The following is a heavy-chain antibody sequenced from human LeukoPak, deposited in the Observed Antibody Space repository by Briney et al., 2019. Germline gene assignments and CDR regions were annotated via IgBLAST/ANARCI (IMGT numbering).Heavy chain of an antibody. D-gene: IGHD3-10*01. J-gene: IGHJ5*02. CDR1: GDSVSSNSAA. CDR3: ARGITMVRGYWFDP. V-gene: IGHV6-1*01. Sequence: SQTLSLTCAISGDSVSSNSAAWNWIRQSPSRGLEWLGRTYYRSKWYNDYVVSVKSRITINPDTSKNQFFLQLNSVTPEDTAVYYCARGITMVRGYWFDPWGQGTLVTVSS. CDR2: TYYRSKWYN.